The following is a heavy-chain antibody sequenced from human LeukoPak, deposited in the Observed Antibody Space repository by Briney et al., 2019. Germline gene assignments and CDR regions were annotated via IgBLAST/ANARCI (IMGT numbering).Heavy chain of an antibody. V-gene: IGHV3-9*01. CDR3: AKDLIL. D-gene: IGHD2-8*01. Sequence: GGSLRLSCAVSGFTFDDYAMHWVRLVPGKGLEWVSGISWNSDTIGYGDSVKGRFTISRDNSRNTLYLQMFSLRAEDTAVYFCAKDLILWGQGTVVTVSS. CDR1: GFTFDDYA. J-gene: IGHJ3*01. CDR2: ISWNSDTI.